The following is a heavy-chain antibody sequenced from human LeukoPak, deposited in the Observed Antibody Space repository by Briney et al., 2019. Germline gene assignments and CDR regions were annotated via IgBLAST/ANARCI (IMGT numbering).Heavy chain of an antibody. CDR3: AREYTSAFDY. CDR1: GYTFTNNY. CDR2: INPSGDNT. D-gene: IGHD6-19*01. J-gene: IGHJ4*02. Sequence: ASVKVSCKASGYTFTNNYMHWVRQAPGQGLEWMGIINPSGDNTWYAQKFQGRVTMTRDTSISTAYMELSRLRSDDTAVYYCAREYTSAFDYWGQGTLVTVSS. V-gene: IGHV1-46*01.